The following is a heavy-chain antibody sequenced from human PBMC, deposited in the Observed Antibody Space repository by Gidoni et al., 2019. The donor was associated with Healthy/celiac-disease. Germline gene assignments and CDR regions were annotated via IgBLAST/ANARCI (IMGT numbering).Heavy chain of an antibody. V-gene: IGHV4-34*01. D-gene: IGHD1-26*01. J-gene: IGHJ6*02. CDR1: GGSFSGYY. CDR2: INHSGST. CDR3: ARLPVGSYYYYYYGMDV. Sequence: QVQLQQWGAGLLKPSETLSLTCAVYGGSFSGYYWSWIRQPPGKGLEWIGEINHSGSTNYNPSLKSRVTISVDTSKNQFSLKLSSVTAADTAVYYCARLPVGSYYYYYYGMDVWGQGTTVTVSS.